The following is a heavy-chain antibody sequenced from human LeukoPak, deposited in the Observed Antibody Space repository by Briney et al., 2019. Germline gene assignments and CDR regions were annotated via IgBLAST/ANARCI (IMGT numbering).Heavy chain of an antibody. D-gene: IGHD3-22*01. CDR2: ISGSGGTT. Sequence: GGSLRLSSVASGFTFSSYGMNWVRQAPGKGLWWVSGISGSGGTTYYADSVKVRFTISRNNSKTFLSLQVSSLRAEDTAVYYCAETNGYYSDWGQGTLVTVSS. CDR3: AETNGYYSD. V-gene: IGHV3-23*01. CDR1: GFTFSSYG. J-gene: IGHJ4*02.